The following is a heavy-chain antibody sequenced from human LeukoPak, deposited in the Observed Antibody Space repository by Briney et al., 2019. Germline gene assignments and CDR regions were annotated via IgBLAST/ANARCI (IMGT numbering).Heavy chain of an antibody. D-gene: IGHD3-3*01. J-gene: IGHJ4*02. Sequence: GGSLRLSCAASGFTFSSSWMTWVRQAPGKGLEWVASINQDGGEIHYVDSVKGRFTISRDNAKNSLYLQMNSLRAEDTAVYYCARVTRFLEGGYFDYWGQGTLVTVSS. V-gene: IGHV3-7*01. CDR1: GFTFSSSW. CDR3: ARVTRFLEGGYFDY. CDR2: INQDGGEI.